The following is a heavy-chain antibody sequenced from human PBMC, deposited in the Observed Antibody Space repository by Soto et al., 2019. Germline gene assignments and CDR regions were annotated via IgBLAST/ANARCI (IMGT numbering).Heavy chain of an antibody. CDR3: GKDGVVGATTGLGDYYYYYGMDV. Sequence: QVQLVESGGGVVQPGRSLRLSCAASGFTFSSYGMHWVRQAPGKGLEWVAVISYDGSNKYYADSVKGRFTISRNNSKNTLYLQMNSLRAEDTAVYYCGKDGVVGATTGLGDYYYYYGMDVWGQGTTVTVSS. J-gene: IGHJ6*02. CDR1: GFTFSSYG. V-gene: IGHV3-30*18. D-gene: IGHD1-26*01. CDR2: ISYDGSNK.